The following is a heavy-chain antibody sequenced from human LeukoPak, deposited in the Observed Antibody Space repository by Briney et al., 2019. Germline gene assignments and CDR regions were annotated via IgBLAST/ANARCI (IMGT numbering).Heavy chain of an antibody. D-gene: IGHD1-1*01. CDR2: IRYDGSNK. Sequence: GGSLRLSCAASGFTFSSYGMHWVRQAPGKGLEWVAFIRYDGSNKYYSDSVKGRFTISRDNSKNTLYLQMNSLRAEDTAVYYCAKDRNGRTGWFDPWGQGTLVTVSS. V-gene: IGHV3-30*02. CDR3: AKDRNGRTGWFDP. J-gene: IGHJ5*02. CDR1: GFTFSSYG.